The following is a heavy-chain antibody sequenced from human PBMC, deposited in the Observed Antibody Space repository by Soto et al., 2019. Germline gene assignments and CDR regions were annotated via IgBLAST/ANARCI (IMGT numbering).Heavy chain of an antibody. D-gene: IGHD4-17*01. CDR1: GFTFSSYG. CDR2: ITGSGGTA. Sequence: EVQLLESGGGLVQPGESLRLSCAASGFTFSSYGVSWVRQAPGKGLEWVSFITGSGGTAYFADSVKGRFTISRDNSKNTLYMQMNSLRVEDTGVYYCAKGCDYWAHYFDYWGQGALVTVSS. V-gene: IGHV3-23*01. CDR3: AKGCDYWAHYFDY. J-gene: IGHJ4*02.